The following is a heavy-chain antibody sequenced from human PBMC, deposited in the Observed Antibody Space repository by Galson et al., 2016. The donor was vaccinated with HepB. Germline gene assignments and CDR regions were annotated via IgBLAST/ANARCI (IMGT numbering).Heavy chain of an antibody. CDR1: GFIFSGSV. Sequence: SLRLSCAGSGFIFSGSVMHWVRQASGKGLEWVGRIRSKTTSSATAYATSVEGRFTISRDDSKNTTYLLMNSLKTEDTAVYYCSSRDFTHYGVDYWGLGTLVIVSS. D-gene: IGHD3-16*01. CDR3: SSRDFTHYGVDY. CDR2: IRSKTTSSAT. J-gene: IGHJ4*02. V-gene: IGHV3-73*01.